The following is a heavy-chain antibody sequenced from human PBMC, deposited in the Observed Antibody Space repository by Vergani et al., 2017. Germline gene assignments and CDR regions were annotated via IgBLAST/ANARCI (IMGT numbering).Heavy chain of an antibody. CDR1: GGSISSSSYY. CDR2: IYYSGST. D-gene: IGHD6-19*01. CDR3: ARDEGRSSGWYVGNWFDP. V-gene: IGHV4-39*07. J-gene: IGHJ5*02. Sequence: QLQLQESGPGLVKPSETLSLTCTVSGGSISSSSYYWGWIRQPPGKGLEWIGSIYYSGSTYYNPSLKSRVTMSVDTSKNQFSLKLSSVTAADTAVYYCARDEGRSSGWYVGNWFDPWGQGTLVTVSS.